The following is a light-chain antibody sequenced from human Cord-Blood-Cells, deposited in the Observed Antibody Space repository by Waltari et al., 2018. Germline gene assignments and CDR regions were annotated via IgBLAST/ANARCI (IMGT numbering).Light chain of an antibody. CDR2: GNN. V-gene: IGLV1-40*01. Sequence: QSVLTQPPSASGAPGQRVTISCPGGGPNIGAGDALHWHQQLPGTAPKLLIYGNNNRPSGVPDRFSGSKSGTPASLAITGLQAEDEADYYCQSYDSSLSVFGGGTKLTVL. J-gene: IGLJ3*02. CDR3: QSYDSSLSV. CDR1: GPNIGAGDA.